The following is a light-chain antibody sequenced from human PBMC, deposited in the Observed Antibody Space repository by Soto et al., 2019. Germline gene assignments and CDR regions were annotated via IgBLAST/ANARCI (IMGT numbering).Light chain of an antibody. Sequence: QSVLTQPPSASGSPGQSVTISCTGTKNDIGVYDFVSWYQHHPGKAPRLIIYEVVQRPSGVPDRFSGSKSGNTASLTVSGLQADDEADYYCCSYAGSSTFDVIFGGGTKVTVL. CDR2: EVV. J-gene: IGLJ2*01. CDR3: CSYAGSSTFDVI. CDR1: KNDIGVYDF. V-gene: IGLV2-8*01.